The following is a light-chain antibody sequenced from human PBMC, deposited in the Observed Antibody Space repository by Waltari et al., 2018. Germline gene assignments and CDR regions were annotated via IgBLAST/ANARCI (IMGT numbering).Light chain of an antibody. CDR2: KAS. V-gene: IGKV1-5*03. J-gene: IGKJ4*01. CDR3: QQYHSYSLT. CDR1: QSMSSW. Sequence: DIQMTQFPSTLSASVGDRVTITCRASQSMSSWLAWYQQKPGKAPKVLMYKASSLESGVPSRFSGSGSGTEFTLTISSLQPDDFATYYCQQYHSYSLTFGGGTKVEIK.